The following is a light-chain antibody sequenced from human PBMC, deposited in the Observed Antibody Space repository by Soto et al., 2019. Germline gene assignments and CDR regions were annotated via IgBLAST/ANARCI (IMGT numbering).Light chain of an antibody. J-gene: IGKJ5*01. CDR2: ASS. Sequence: EIVLTQSPGTLSLSPGERATLSCRASQSVSRSYLAWYQQKPGQAPRLRIYASSSRATGIPDRFSGSGSGTDFTLTISRLESGDFAVYYCQQFGTSLPITFGQGTRLEIK. CDR3: QQFGTSLPIT. CDR1: QSVSRSY. V-gene: IGKV3-20*01.